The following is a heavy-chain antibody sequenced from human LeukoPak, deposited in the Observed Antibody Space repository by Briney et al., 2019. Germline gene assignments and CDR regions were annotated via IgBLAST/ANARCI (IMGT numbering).Heavy chain of an antibody. CDR1: GYTFTSYY. J-gene: IGHJ4*02. Sequence: ASVKVSCKASGYTFTSYYMHWVRQAPGQGLEWMGIINPSGGSTNYAQKFQGRVTMTRDTSTSTVYMELSSLRSEDTAVYYCARSPGTAYCSGGSCYSGDYWGQGTLVTVSS. CDR2: INPSGGST. V-gene: IGHV1-46*01. D-gene: IGHD2-15*01. CDR3: ARSPGTAYCSGGSCYSGDY.